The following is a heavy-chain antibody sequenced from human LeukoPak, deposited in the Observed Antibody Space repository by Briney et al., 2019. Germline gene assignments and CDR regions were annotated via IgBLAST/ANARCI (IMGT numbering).Heavy chain of an antibody. V-gene: IGHV4-34*01. CDR1: GFTFSSYS. Sequence: GSLRLSCVASGFTFSSYSMQWVRQTPGKGLEWIGKINHSGSTNYNPSLKSRVTISIDTSKNQFSLKLSSVTAADTAVYYCARGRRVVFGTYTSGYYFQYWGQGALVTVSS. J-gene: IGHJ4*02. D-gene: IGHD3/OR15-3a*01. CDR3: ARGRRVVFGTYTSGYYFQY. CDR2: INHSGST.